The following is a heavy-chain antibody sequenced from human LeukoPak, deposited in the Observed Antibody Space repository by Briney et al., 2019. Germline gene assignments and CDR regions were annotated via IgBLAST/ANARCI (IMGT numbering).Heavy chain of an antibody. CDR2: INHGGGT. J-gene: IGHJ5*02. Sequence: SETLSLTCAVYGGSFSDYFWNWIRQTPGKGLEWIGEINHGGGTNYNPSLKSRATISVDTSKKQFSLNLTSVTAADTAVYYCARIVWAGTNWFDPWGQGTLVTVSS. D-gene: IGHD6-19*01. CDR3: ARIVWAGTNWFDP. CDR1: GGSFSDYF. V-gene: IGHV4-34*01.